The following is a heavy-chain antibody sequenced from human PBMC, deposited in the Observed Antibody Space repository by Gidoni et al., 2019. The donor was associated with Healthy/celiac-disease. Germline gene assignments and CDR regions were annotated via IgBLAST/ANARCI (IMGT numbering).Heavy chain of an antibody. D-gene: IGHD3-3*01. CDR1: GFTLSDYY. Sequence: VELVESGGGLVKPGGCLGPSCAASGFTLSDYYMSWIGQAPGKGLEWVSYISSSGSNIYYADSVKGRFTISRDNAKNSLYLQMNSLRAEDTAVYYCARGFGVVMTGGMDVWGQGTTVTVSS. J-gene: IGHJ6*02. V-gene: IGHV3-11*01. CDR3: ARGFGVVMTGGMDV. CDR2: ISSSGSNI.